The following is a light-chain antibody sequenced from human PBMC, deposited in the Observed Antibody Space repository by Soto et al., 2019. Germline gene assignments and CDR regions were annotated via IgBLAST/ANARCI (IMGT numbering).Light chain of an antibody. CDR3: QHYDIYGRLT. J-gene: IGKJ3*01. V-gene: IGKV1-5*01. CDR1: QTINNL. CDR2: DAS. Sequence: DLPMTQSPSTLSASVGDTVTISCRTSQTINNLLAWYQKKPGKAPGPLIFDASTVNPGVPSRFSGSGSGTDFTLTISDLQPDDFATYYCQHYDIYGRLTFGPGTTVDIK.